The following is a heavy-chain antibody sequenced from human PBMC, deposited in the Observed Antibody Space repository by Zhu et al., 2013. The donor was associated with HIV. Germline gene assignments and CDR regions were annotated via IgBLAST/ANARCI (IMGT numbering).Heavy chain of an antibody. D-gene: IGHD1-26*01. Sequence: QVQLVQSGAEVKKPGSSVKVSCKASGGTFSSYAISWVRQAPGQGLEWMGGIIPIFGTANYAQKFQGRVTITADKSTSTAYMELSSLRSEDTAVYYCASLGVGPRWSHRGYYYYGMDVWGQGTTVTVSS. J-gene: IGHJ6*02. V-gene: IGHV1-69*06. CDR1: GGTFSSYA. CDR3: ASLGVGPRWSHRGYYYYGMDV. CDR2: IIPIFGTA.